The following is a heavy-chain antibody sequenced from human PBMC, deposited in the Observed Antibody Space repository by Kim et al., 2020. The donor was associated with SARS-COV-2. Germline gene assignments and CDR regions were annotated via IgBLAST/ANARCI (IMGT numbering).Heavy chain of an antibody. Sequence: GGSLRLSCAASGFTFSSFSMNWVRQAPGKGLEWVSGISISSAYRNYADSLKGRFTISRDNAKNSLYLQMNSLRADDTAVYYCAREARRRVRDKESADAFDVWGQGTFLTVSS. CDR1: GFTFSSFS. CDR2: ISISSAYR. D-gene: IGHD4-4*01. CDR3: AREARRRVRDKESADAFDV. J-gene: IGHJ3*01. V-gene: IGHV3-21*01.